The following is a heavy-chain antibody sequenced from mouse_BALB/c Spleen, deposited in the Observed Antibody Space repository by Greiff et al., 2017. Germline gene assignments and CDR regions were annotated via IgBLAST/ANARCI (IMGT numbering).Heavy chain of an antibody. CDR2: IWSGGST. J-gene: IGHJ3*01. Sequence: QVQLQQSGPGLVQPSQSLSITCTVSGFSLTSYGVHWVRQSPGKGLEWLGVIWSGGSTDYNAAFISRLSISKDNSKSQVFFKMNSLQANDTAIYYCARNWDYRYDRAWFAYWGQGTLVTVSA. D-gene: IGHD2-14*01. CDR3: ARNWDYRYDRAWFAY. CDR1: GFSLTSYG. V-gene: IGHV2-2*02.